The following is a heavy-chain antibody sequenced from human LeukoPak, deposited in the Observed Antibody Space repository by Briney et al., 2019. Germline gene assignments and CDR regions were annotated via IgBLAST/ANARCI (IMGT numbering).Heavy chain of an antibody. J-gene: IGHJ3*01. CDR3: ARHSSGWYESAFDV. CDR1: GGSFSGYY. D-gene: IGHD6-19*01. V-gene: IGHV4-34*01. CDR2: INHSGGT. Sequence: PSETLSLTCAVYGGSFSGYYWSWIRQPPGKGLEWIGEINHSGGTNYNPSLKSRVTISQDTSKNQFSLNLSSVTAADTAMYYCARHSSGWYESAFDVWGQGTMVSVSS.